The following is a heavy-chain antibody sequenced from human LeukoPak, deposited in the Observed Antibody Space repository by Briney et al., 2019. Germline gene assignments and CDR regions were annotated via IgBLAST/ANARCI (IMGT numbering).Heavy chain of an antibody. CDR2: IIPIFGTA. CDR3: ARDHEWELMEDY. Sequence: SVKVSCKASGGTFSSYAISWVRQAPGQGLEWMGRIIPIFGTANYAQKFQGRVTMTRDTSTSTVYMELSSLRSEDTAVYYCARDHEWELMEDYWGQGTLVTVSS. D-gene: IGHD1-26*01. J-gene: IGHJ4*02. CDR1: GGTFSSYA. V-gene: IGHV1-69*05.